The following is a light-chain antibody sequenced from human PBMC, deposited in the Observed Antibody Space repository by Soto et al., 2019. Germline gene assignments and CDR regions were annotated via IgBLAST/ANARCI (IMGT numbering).Light chain of an antibody. V-gene: IGLV2-14*03. CDR1: SSDVGGYNY. J-gene: IGLJ3*02. CDR3: CSYTTPSTFV. CDR2: EVF. Sequence: QSALTQPASVSGSPGQSITISCTGTSSDVGGYNYVSWYQQHPGKVPKLMIYEVFTRPSGISDRFSGSKSGNTASLTISGLQAEDEADYYCCSYTTPSTFVFGEGNKVTVL.